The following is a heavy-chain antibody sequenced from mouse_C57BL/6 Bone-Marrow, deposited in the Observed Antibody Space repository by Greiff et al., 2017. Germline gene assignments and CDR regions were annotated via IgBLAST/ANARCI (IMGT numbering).Heavy chain of an antibody. CDR3: ARDYYGSSYGFAY. Sequence: EVKLMESGPGLVKPSQSLSLTCSVTGYSITSGYYWNWIRQFPGNKLEWMGYISYDGSNNYNPSLKNRISITRDTSKNQFFLQLNSVTTEDTATYYCARDYYGSSYGFAYWGQGTLVTVSA. J-gene: IGHJ3*01. V-gene: IGHV3-6*01. CDR2: ISYDGSN. D-gene: IGHD1-1*01. CDR1: GYSITSGYY.